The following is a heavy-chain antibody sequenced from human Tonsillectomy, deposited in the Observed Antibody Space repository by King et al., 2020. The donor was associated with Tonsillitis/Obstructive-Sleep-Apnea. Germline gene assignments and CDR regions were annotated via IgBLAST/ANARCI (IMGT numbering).Heavy chain of an antibody. CDR3: ARLEGRYYYMDV. D-gene: IGHD2/OR15-2a*01. V-gene: IGHV4-59*08. CDR2: IYYSGST. Sequence: QLQESGPGLVKPSETLSLTCTVSGGSISSYYWSWLRQPPGKGLEWIGYIYYSGSTNYNPSLKSRVTISVDTSKNQFSLKLSSVTAADTAVYYCARLEGRYYYMDVWGKGTTVTVSS. J-gene: IGHJ6*03. CDR1: GGSISSYY.